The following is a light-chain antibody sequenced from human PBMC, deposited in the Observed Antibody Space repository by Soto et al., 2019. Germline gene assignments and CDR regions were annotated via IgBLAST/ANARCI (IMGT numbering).Light chain of an antibody. Sequence: DIVLTQSPGTLSLSPGARATLSCRASQSVSSYLAWYQQKPGQAPRLLIYDASNRATGIPARFSGSGSGTDFTLTISSLQSEDFAVYYCQQYDNWPRTFGQGTKVDIK. CDR1: QSVSSY. J-gene: IGKJ1*01. CDR3: QQYDNWPRT. CDR2: DAS. V-gene: IGKV3D-15*01.